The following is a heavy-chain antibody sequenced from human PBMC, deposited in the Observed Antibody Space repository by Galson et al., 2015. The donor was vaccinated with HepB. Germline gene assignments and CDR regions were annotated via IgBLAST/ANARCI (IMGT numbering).Heavy chain of an antibody. D-gene: IGHD2-2*03. CDR2: IIPILGIA. V-gene: IGHV1-69*02. CDR3: ARTPHKVGYCSSTSCYARGYYYYGMDV. J-gene: IGHJ6*02. Sequence: SVKVSCKASGGTFSSYTISWVRQAPGQGLEWMGRIIPILGIANYAQKFQGRVTITADKSTSTAYMELSSLRSEDTAVYYCARTPHKVGYCSSTSCYARGYYYYGMDVWGQGTTVTVSS. CDR1: GGTFSSYT.